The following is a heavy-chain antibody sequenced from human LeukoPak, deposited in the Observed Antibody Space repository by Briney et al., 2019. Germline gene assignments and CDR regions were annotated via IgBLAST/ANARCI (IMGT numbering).Heavy chain of an antibody. CDR1: GFTFSSYS. V-gene: IGHV3-21*04. J-gene: IGHJ4*02. Sequence: GGSLRLSCAASGFTFSSYSMNWVRQAPGKGLEWVSSISSSSSYIYYADSVKGRFTISRDNAQNSVYLQMNSLRAEDTAVYYCVRDRGTYRPIDYWGQGTLVTVSS. CDR2: ISSSSSYI. D-gene: IGHD1-26*01. CDR3: VRDRGTYRPIDY.